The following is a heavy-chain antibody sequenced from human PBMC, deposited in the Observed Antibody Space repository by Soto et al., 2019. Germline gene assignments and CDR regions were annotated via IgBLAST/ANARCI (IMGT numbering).Heavy chain of an antibody. CDR1: GFTFSRYW. J-gene: IGHJ4*02. CDR2: VKQDGSQS. CDR3: VSDGSSGWNFDS. Sequence: PGGSLRLSCEASGFTFSRYWMSWIRQAPGKGLEWVANVKQDGSQSYLVDSVKGRFTMSRDNAKNSLFLQMNSLRAEDTAVYYCVSDGSSGWNFDSWGQGNLVTVSS. D-gene: IGHD6-19*01. V-gene: IGHV3-7*01.